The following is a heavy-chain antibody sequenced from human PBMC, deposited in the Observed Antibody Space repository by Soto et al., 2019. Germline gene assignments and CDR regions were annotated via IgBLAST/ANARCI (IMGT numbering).Heavy chain of an antibody. Sequence: GGSLRLSCAASGFTFSSYAMHWVRQAPGKWLEWVAVISYDGSNKYYADSVKGRFTISRDNSKNTLYLQMNSLRAEDTAVYYCARGVHLRFLEWFQTALFDYWGQGXLVTVSS. CDR3: ARGVHLRFLEWFQTALFDY. J-gene: IGHJ4*02. D-gene: IGHD3-3*01. CDR1: GFTFSSYA. V-gene: IGHV3-30-3*01. CDR2: ISYDGSNK.